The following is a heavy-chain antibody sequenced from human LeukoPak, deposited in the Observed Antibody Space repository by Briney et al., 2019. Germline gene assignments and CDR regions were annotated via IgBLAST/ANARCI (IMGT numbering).Heavy chain of an antibody. CDR3: ARYIVSYPHDAFDI. CDR1: GGSIISYY. Sequence: PSETLSLTCTVSGGSIISYYWTWIRQPPGKGLEWIGYIYYSGSTNYNPSLKSRVTISVDTSKNQFSLKLSSVTAADTAFYYCARYIVSYPHDAFDIWGQGTMVTVSS. D-gene: IGHD1-26*01. CDR2: IYYSGST. J-gene: IGHJ3*02. V-gene: IGHV4-59*01.